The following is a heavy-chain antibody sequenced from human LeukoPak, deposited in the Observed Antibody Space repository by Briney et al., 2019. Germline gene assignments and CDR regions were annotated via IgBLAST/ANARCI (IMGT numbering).Heavy chain of an antibody. CDR1: GFTFSSYG. V-gene: IGHV3-30*03. J-gene: IGHJ4*02. CDR3: ARDPPSRGTRYFDY. D-gene: IGHD3-16*01. Sequence: GGSLRLSCAASGFTFSSYGMHWVRQAPGKGLEWVAVISYDVGKKYYADSVKGRFTISRDNSKNTLYLQMDSLRVEDTAVYYCARDPPSRGTRYFDYWGQGILVTVSS. CDR2: ISYDVGKK.